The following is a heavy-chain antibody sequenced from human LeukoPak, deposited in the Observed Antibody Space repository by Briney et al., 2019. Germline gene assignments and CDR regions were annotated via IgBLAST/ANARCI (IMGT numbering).Heavy chain of an antibody. D-gene: IGHD3-10*01. J-gene: IGHJ4*02. V-gene: IGHV1-18*01. CDR3: ARGVGLLWFGELLSGTYYFDY. CDR2: ISAYNGNT. CDR1: GYTFTSYG. Sequence: ASVKVSCKASGYTFTSYGISWVRQASGQGLEWMGWISAYNGNTNYAQKLQGRVTMTTDTSTSTAYMELRSLRSDDTAVYYCARGVGLLWFGELLSGTYYFDYWGQGTLVTVSS.